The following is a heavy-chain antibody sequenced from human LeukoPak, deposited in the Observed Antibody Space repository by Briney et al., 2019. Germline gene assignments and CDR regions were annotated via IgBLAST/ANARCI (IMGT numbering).Heavy chain of an antibody. CDR2: INHSGST. J-gene: IGHJ5*02. D-gene: IGHD3-3*01. CDR3: ASVYYDFWSGYYRRHNWFDP. CDR1: GGSFSGYY. V-gene: IGHV4-34*01. Sequence: SETLSLTCAVYGGSFSGYYWSWIRQPPGKGLEWMGEINHSGSTNYNTSLKSRVTISVDTSKNQFSLKLSSVTAADTAVYYWASVYYDFWSGYYRRHNWFDPWGQGTLVTVSS.